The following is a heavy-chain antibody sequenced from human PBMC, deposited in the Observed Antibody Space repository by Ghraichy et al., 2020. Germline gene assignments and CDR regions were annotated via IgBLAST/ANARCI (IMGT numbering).Heavy chain of an antibody. Sequence: LTCAASGFTFAGYTMSWVRQAPGKGLEWVSGITGSGGSTYYEDSVKGRFTISRDNSKNTLYLQMNSLRAEDTAVYYCAKGRGYSYGYFDYWGQGTLVTVSS. V-gene: IGHV3-23*01. CDR3: AKGRGYSYGYFDY. CDR1: GFTFAGYT. D-gene: IGHD5-18*01. J-gene: IGHJ4*02. CDR2: ITGSGGST.